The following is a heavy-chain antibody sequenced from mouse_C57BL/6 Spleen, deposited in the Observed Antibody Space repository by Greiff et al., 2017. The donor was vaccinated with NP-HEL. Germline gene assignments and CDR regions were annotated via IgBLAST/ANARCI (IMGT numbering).Heavy chain of an antibody. J-gene: IGHJ3*01. CDR2: IWGDGST. CDR1: GFSLTSYG. D-gene: IGHD1-1*01. CDR3: AKPDYYGSSPFAY. Sequence: VQLKESGPGLVAPSQSLSITCTVSGFSLTSYGVSWVRQPPGKGLEWLGVIWGDGSTNYHSALISRLSISKDNSKSQVFLKQNSLQTDDTATYYCAKPDYYGSSPFAYWGQGTLVTVSA. V-gene: IGHV2-3*01.